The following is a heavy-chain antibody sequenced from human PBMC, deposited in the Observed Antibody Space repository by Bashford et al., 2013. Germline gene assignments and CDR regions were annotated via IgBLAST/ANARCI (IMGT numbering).Heavy chain of an antibody. V-gene: IGHV3-30*18. CDR1: GFTFSSYA. CDR3: AKSYTPGEGFYYDMDV. Sequence: RLSCAASGFTFSSYAMHWVRQAPGKGLEWVAVISFDGSTKYHVDSVKGRFSVSRDNSKSTLHLQMSSLRVEDTAVYYCAKSYTPGEGFYYDMDVWGLGTTVTVSS. J-gene: IGHJ6*02. D-gene: IGHD3-10*01. CDR2: ISFDGSTK.